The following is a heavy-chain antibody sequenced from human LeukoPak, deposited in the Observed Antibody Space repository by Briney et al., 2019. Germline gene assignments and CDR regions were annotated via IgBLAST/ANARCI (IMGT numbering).Heavy chain of an antibody. CDR3: ARSGSYSGPYVY. Sequence: SETLSLTCTVSGGSISSGSYYWNWIRQPAGKGLEWIGRIYTTGSTNYNPSLKSRITMSVDTSKNQFSLKLSSVTAADTAVYYCARSGSYSGPYVYWGQGTVVTVSS. J-gene: IGHJ4*02. CDR1: GGSISSGSYY. V-gene: IGHV4-61*02. CDR2: IYTTGST. D-gene: IGHD1-26*01.